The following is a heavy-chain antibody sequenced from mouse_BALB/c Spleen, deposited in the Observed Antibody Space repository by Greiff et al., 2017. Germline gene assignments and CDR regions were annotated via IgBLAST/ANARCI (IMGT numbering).Heavy chain of an antibody. J-gene: IGHJ4*01. CDR2: IWAGGST. V-gene: IGHV2-9*02. D-gene: IGHD2-14*01. Sequence: QVQLQQSGPGLVAPSQSLSITCTVSGFSLTSYGVHWVRQPPGKGLEWLGVIWAGGSTNYNSALMSRLSISKDNSKSQVFLKMNSLQTDDTAMYYCARGEVRRENYALDYWGQGTSVTVSS. CDR1: GFSLTSYG. CDR3: ARGEVRRENYALDY.